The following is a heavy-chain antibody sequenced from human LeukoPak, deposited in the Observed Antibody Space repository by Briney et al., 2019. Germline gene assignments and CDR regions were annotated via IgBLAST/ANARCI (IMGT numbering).Heavy chain of an antibody. D-gene: IGHD6-13*01. J-gene: IGHJ4*02. Sequence: GGPLRLSCAASGFTFGSSWMHWVRQAPGKGLVWVSRINNDGSTTSYADFVKGRFTISRDNAKNTLYLQMNSLRAEDTAVYYCAGVGQQLFFDYWGQGTLVTVSS. CDR3: AGVGQQLFFDY. CDR2: INNDGSTT. V-gene: IGHV3-74*01. CDR1: GFTFGSSW.